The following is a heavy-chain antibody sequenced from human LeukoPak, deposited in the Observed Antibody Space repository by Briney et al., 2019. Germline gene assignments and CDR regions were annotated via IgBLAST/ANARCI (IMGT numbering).Heavy chain of an antibody. CDR3: AELGITMIGGV. CDR1: GFTFSSYE. CDR2: ISSSGSTI. Sequence: GGSLRLSCAASGFTFSSYEMNWVRQAPGKGLEWVSYISSSGSTIYYADSVKGRFTISRDNAKNSLYLQMNSLRAEDTAVYYCAELGITMIGGVWGKGTAVTISS. V-gene: IGHV3-48*03. J-gene: IGHJ6*04. D-gene: IGHD3-10*02.